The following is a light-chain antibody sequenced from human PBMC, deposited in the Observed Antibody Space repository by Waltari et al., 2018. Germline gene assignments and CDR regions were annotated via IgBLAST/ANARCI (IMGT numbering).Light chain of an antibody. V-gene: IGLV3-21*02. CDR3: QVWVQSDHRVV. Sequence: SYVLTQPPSMSVAPGQTANVTCGGDNIVAKSVHWYQQRAGQAPVLVIFDDTDRPSGIPERFSGSNSDNTATLTIKRVEAGDEADYFCQVWVQSDHRVVFGGGTRLTVL. CDR1: NIVAKS. CDR2: DDT. J-gene: IGLJ2*01.